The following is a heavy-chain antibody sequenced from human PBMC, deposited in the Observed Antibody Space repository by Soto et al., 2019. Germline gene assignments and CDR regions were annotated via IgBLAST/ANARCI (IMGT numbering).Heavy chain of an antibody. Sequence: GGSLRLSCAASGFTFSSYAMSWVRQAPGKGLEWVSAISGSGGSTYYADSVKGRFTISRDNSKNTLYLQMNSLRAEDTAVYYCACGGYRSSTSCYYRWFDPWGQGTLVTVSS. CDR2: ISGSGGST. CDR1: GFTFSSYA. V-gene: IGHV3-23*01. CDR3: ACGGYRSSTSCYYRWFDP. J-gene: IGHJ5*02. D-gene: IGHD2-2*01.